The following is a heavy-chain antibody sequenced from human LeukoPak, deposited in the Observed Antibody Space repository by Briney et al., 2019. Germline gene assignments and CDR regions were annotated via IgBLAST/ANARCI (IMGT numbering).Heavy chain of an antibody. CDR2: INHSGST. J-gene: IGHJ4*02. CDR3: ARDVRRVRGINYYFDY. D-gene: IGHD3-10*01. V-gene: IGHV4-34*01. CDR1: GGSFSGYY. Sequence: SETLSLTCAVYGGSFSGYYWSWIRQPPGKGLEWIGEINHSGSTNYNPSLKSRVTISVDTSKNQFSLKLSSVTAADTAVYYCARDVRRVRGINYYFDYWGQGTLVTVSS.